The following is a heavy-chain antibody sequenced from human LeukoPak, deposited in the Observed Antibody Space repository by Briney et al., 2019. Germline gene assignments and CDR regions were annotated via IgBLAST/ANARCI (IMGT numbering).Heavy chain of an antibody. Sequence: ASVKVSCKASGYTFTGYYMHWVRQAPGQGLEWMGWINPNSGGTNYAQKFQGRVTMTRDTSISTAYMELSRLRSDDTAVYYCARDQPIVVVPAALYYYCYGMDVWGQGTTVTVSS. CDR2: INPNSGGT. D-gene: IGHD2-2*01. V-gene: IGHV1-2*02. CDR3: ARDQPIVVVPAALYYYCYGMDV. J-gene: IGHJ6*02. CDR1: GYTFTGYY.